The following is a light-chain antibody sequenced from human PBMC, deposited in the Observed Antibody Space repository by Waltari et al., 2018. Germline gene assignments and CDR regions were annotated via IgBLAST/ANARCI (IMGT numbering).Light chain of an antibody. CDR2: KAS. CDR1: EYVNSY. CDR3: QNGNDIPFR. J-gene: IGKJ3*01. V-gene: IGKV1-39*02. Sequence: GDRVTIACRPSEYVNSYLNWYQQKPGKAPTLLIYKASSLQSGVPSRFSGSGSGTDYTFTISSLQSEDVATYYCQNGNDIPFRFGPGTKVDIK.